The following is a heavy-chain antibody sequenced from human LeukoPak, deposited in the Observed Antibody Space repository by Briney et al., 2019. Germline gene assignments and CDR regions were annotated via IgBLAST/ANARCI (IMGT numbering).Heavy chain of an antibody. V-gene: IGHV4-34*01. D-gene: IGHD3-22*01. CDR2: INHSGST. Sequence: SETLSLTCAVYGGSFSGYYWSWIRQPPGKGLEWIGEINHSGSTNYNPSLKSRVTISVDTSKNQFSLKLSSVTAADTAVYYCARAGSYYVSSGYYYSRSKFDYWGQGTLVTVSS. CDR3: ARAGSYYVSSGYYYSRSKFDY. J-gene: IGHJ4*02. CDR1: GGSFSGYY.